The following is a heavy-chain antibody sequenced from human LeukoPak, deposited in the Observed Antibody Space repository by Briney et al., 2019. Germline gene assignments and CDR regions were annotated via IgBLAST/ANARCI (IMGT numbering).Heavy chain of an antibody. CDR1: GFTFSSYG. CDR3: AKGRDSRDFDY. CDR2: ISYDGSNK. Sequence: PGGSLRLSCAASGFTFSSYGMHWVRQAPGKGLEWVAVISYDGSNKYYADSVKGRFTISRDNSKNTLYLQMNSLRAEDTAVYYCAKGRDSRDFDYWGQGTLVTVSS. J-gene: IGHJ4*02. D-gene: IGHD6-13*01. V-gene: IGHV3-30*18.